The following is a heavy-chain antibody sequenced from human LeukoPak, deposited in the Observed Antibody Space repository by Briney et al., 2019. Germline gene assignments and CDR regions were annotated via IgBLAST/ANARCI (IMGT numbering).Heavy chain of an antibody. CDR1: GGSISSYY. V-gene: IGHV4-59*01. D-gene: IGHD3-3*01. CDR2: IYHSGST. CDR3: AREIFTISGDYFDY. Sequence: SETLSLTCTVSGGSISSYYWGWIRQPPGKGLEWIGYIYHSGSTNYNPSLNSRLTISVDTSKNQFSLKLSSVTAADTAVYYCAREIFTISGDYFDYWGQGTLVTVSS. J-gene: IGHJ4*02.